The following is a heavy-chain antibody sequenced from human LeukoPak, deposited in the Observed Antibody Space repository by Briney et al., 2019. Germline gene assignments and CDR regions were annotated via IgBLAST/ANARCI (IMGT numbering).Heavy chain of an antibody. D-gene: IGHD6-13*01. CDR1: GYTFTSYG. V-gene: IGHV1-18*01. CDR3: ARRIGAAGDSFDY. J-gene: IGHJ4*02. CDR2: ISAYNGNK. Sequence: GASVTVSFKASGYTFTSYGISWVRQAPGQGLELMGWISAYNGNKNYAQKLQGRVTMTTDTSTSTAYMELRSLRSDEPAVYSCARRIGAAGDSFDYWGQGTLVTVSS.